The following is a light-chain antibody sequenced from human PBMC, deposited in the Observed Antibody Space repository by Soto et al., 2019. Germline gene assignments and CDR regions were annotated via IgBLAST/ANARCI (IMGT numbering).Light chain of an antibody. J-gene: IGLJ2*01. CDR2: LNSDGSH. V-gene: IGLV4-69*01. CDR3: QTWGSGIVV. CDR1: SGHSNYA. Sequence: QSVLTQSTSASASLGASVKLTCTLSSGHSNYAIAWHQQQSEKGPRYLMKLNSDGSHSKGDGIPDRFSGSSSGAERYLTISSLQSEDEADYYCQTWGSGIVVFGGGTQLTVL.